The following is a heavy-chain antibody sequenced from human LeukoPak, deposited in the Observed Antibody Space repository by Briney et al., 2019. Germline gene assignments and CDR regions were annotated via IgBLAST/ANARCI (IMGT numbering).Heavy chain of an antibody. CDR2: IRQDGSEK. J-gene: IGHJ6*03. CDR1: GFTFSSYW. V-gene: IGHV3-7*01. D-gene: IGHD5-18*01. Sequence: GGSLRLSCAASGFTFSSYWMSWVRQAPGKGLEWVANIRQDGSEKYYVDSVKGRFTISRDNAKKSLYLQMNSLRAEETAMYYCARESAPRGYTYGSYYSYYYMDVWGKGTTVTVSS. CDR3: ARESAPRGYTYGSYYSYYYMDV.